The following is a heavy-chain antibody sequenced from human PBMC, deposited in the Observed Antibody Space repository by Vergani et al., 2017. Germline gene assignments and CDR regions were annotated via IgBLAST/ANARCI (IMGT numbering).Heavy chain of an antibody. J-gene: IGHJ6*02. CDR2: VNPEGTNT. D-gene: IGHD3-9*01. Sequence: EVQLVESGGGLVQPGGSLRLSCAASGFTFSRHWMHWVRQAPGKGLVWVSRVNPEGTNTPYADSVKGRFTISRDNAKNMMYLQLNSLRDEDTAVYFCVKEISYYDTLTAYYGMDVWGQGTTVTVSS. CDR1: GFTFSRHW. V-gene: IGHV3-74*01. CDR3: VKEISYYDTLTAYYGMDV.